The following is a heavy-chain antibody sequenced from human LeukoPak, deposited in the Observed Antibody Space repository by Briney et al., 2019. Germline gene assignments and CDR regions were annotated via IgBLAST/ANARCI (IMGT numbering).Heavy chain of an antibody. CDR3: AKQPDFSSSSQYFDF. CDR2: ISGSGGST. Sequence: GGSLRLSCAASGFTFSSYAMSWVRQAPGKGLEGVSAISGSGGSTYYADSVKGRFTLSSDNSKNTLYLKMNRLRAEDTAVYYCAKQPDFSSSSQYFDFWGPGTLVTVSS. CDR1: GFTFSSYA. D-gene: IGHD6-6*01. J-gene: IGHJ4*02. V-gene: IGHV3-23*01.